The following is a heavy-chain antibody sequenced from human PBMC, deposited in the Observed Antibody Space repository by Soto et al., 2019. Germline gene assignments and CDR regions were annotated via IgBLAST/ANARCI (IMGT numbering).Heavy chain of an antibody. Sequence: GESLKISCKGSGYSFAGYWITWVRQKPGKGLEWMGIIYPGDSEIRYSPSFQGQVTISADTSISTAYLQWSSLKASDTAIDYCARRRGSGSDYYYNYGMGVWGQGTTVTVSS. D-gene: IGHD1-26*01. CDR2: IYPGDSEI. V-gene: IGHV5-51*01. CDR3: ARRRGSGSDYYYNYGMGV. J-gene: IGHJ6*02. CDR1: GYSFAGYW.